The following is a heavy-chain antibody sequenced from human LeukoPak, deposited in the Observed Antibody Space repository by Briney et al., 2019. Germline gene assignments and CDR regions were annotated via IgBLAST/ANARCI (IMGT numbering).Heavy chain of an antibody. CDR1: GYSFTSYW. D-gene: IGHD3-10*01. CDR2: IYPDDSDT. V-gene: IGHV5-51*01. CDR3: ARLGITMVRGFSNPDQRYYFDY. J-gene: IGHJ4*02. Sequence: GESLKISCKGSGYSFTSYWIGWVRQMPGKGLEWMGIIYPDDSDTRYSPSFQGQVTISADKSISTAYLQWSSLKASDTAMYYCARLGITMVRGFSNPDQRYYFDYWGQGTLVTVSS.